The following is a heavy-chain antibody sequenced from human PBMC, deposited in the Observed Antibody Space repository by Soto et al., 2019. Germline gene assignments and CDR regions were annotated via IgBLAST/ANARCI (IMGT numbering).Heavy chain of an antibody. D-gene: IGHD1-26*01. CDR2: IYYRGST. V-gene: IGHV4-30-4*08. CDR1: DDSINSDKYY. CDR3: ARQTGRGQAYYYYGMDV. Sequence: SETLSLTCSVSDDSINSDKYYWGWIRQPPGKGLEWIGNIYYRGSTYYNPSLKSRVTISVDTSKNQFSLKLSSVTAADTAVYYCARQTGRGQAYYYYGMDVWGQGTTVTVSS. J-gene: IGHJ6*02.